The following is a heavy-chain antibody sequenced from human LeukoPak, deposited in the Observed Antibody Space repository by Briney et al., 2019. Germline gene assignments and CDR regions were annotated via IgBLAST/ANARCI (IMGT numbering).Heavy chain of an antibody. J-gene: IGHJ5*02. Sequence: GGSLRLSCAASGFTFSSYGMHWVRQAPGKGLEWVAVTWYGGSNKYYADSVKGRFTISRDNSKNTLYLQMNSLRAEDTAVYYCAKERGYSYGPLDPWGQGTLVTVSS. CDR3: AKERGYSYGPLDP. CDR1: GFTFSSYG. D-gene: IGHD5-18*01. CDR2: TWYGGSNK. V-gene: IGHV3-30*02.